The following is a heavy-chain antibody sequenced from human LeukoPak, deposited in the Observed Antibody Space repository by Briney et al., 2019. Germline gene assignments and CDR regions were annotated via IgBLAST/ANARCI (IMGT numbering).Heavy chain of an antibody. CDR3: AKGGGIDY. Sequence: GGSLRLSCAVSGFTFSSLAMSWVRQAPGRGLGWVSDISCCGGNTYYADSVKGRLTTSRDNTKNTLYLQMNSLRAEDTAVDYCAKGGGIDYWGQGTLVTVSS. CDR1: GFTFSSLA. CDR2: ISCCGGNT. D-gene: IGHD3-16*01. J-gene: IGHJ4*02. V-gene: IGHV3-23*01.